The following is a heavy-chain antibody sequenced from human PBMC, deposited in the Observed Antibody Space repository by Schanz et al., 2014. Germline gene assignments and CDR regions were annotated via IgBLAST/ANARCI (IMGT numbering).Heavy chain of an antibody. V-gene: IGHV1-2*02. CDR1: GYTFTGYY. D-gene: IGHD4-17*01. CDR2: INPNSGGT. Sequence: QVQLLQSGAEVKKPGASVKVSCKASGYTFTGYYMHWVRQAPGQGLEWMGRINPNSGGTNYAQKFQDRVTMTRDTSISTAYMELSSLRSDDTAVYYCARELRLEYYFDYWGQGTQVTVSS. CDR3: ARELRLEYYFDY. J-gene: IGHJ4*02.